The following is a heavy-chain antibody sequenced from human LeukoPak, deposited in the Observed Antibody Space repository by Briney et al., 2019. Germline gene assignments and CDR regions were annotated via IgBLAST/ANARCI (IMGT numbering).Heavy chain of an antibody. J-gene: IGHJ4*02. V-gene: IGHV3-23*01. CDR1: AFTFSSYA. D-gene: IGHD6-13*01. CDR3: AKSGSSNPYYFDY. Sequence: PGGSLRLSCAASAFTFSSYAISWVRQAPGKGLEWVSGISASGSTSYYADSVKGRFTTSRDNSKNTPYLQMNSLRAEDTAVYFCAKSGSSNPYYFDYWGQGTLVTVSS. CDR2: ISASGSTS.